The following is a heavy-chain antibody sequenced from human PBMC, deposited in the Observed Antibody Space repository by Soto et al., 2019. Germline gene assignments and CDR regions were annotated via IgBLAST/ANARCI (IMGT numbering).Heavy chain of an antibody. CDR1: GGSINNYY. CDR3: ARLTSRQLPNNYYWYIPV. J-gene: IGHJ6*03. D-gene: IGHD1-7*01. CDR2: IYYSGST. V-gene: IGHV4-59*08. Sequence: HVQLQESGPGLVKPSETLSLTCTVSGGSINNYYWSWIRQPPGKGLEWIGYIYYSGSTNYNPSLKSRVTRAVDTSKNQFALKLSSVTAADTAVYYWARLTSRQLPNNYYWYIPVWGKGSTVIVSS.